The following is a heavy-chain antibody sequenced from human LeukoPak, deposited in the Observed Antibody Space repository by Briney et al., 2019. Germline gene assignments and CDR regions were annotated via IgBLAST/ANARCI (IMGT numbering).Heavy chain of an antibody. CDR1: GGSISGGDYY. V-gene: IGHV4-30-4*01. J-gene: IGHJ6*02. CDR3: ARDPGDLDYGDYYYYYGMDV. D-gene: IGHD4-17*01. Sequence: SQTLSLTCTVSGGSISGGDYYWSWIRQPPGKGLEWIGYIYYSGSTYYNPSLKSRVTISVDTSKNQFSLKLSSVTAADTAVYYCARDPGDLDYGDYYYYYGMDVWGQGTTVTVSS. CDR2: IYYSGST.